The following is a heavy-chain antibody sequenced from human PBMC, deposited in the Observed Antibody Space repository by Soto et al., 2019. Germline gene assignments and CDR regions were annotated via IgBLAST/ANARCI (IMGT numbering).Heavy chain of an antibody. J-gene: IGHJ4*02. CDR1: GFTFSTYA. Sequence: EVQLLESGGGLVQPGGSLRLSCAASGFTFSTYAMSWVRQAPGKGLEWVSTIDNSGGITYYADSVKGRFTISRDNSKNTLYLQMNSLRAEDTAVYYCAKGGYNYGFLFDCWGQGTLVTAS. CDR2: IDNSGGIT. CDR3: AKGGYNYGFLFDC. V-gene: IGHV3-23*05. D-gene: IGHD5-18*01.